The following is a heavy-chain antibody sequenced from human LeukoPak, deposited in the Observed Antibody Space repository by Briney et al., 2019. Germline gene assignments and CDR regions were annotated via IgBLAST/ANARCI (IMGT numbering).Heavy chain of an antibody. Sequence: SVKVSCKASGGTFSSYAISWVRQAPGQGLEWMGGIIPIFGTANYAQKFQGRVTITADESTSTAYMELSSLRSEDTAVYYCARDGNSYSGSYYPFDYWGQGTLVTVSS. CDR1: GGTFSSYA. CDR3: ARDGNSYSGSYYPFDY. J-gene: IGHJ4*02. D-gene: IGHD1-26*01. CDR2: IIPIFGTA. V-gene: IGHV1-69*01.